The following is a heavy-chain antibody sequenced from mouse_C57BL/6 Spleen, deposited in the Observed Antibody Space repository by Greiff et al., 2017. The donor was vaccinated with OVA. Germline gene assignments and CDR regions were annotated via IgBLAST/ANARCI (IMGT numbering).Heavy chain of an antibody. CDR2: ISNGGGST. CDR3: ARRDGYYVGYCDV. CDR1: GFTFSDYY. J-gene: IGHJ1*03. Sequence: EVKLVESGGGLVQPGGSLKLSCAASGFTFSDYYMYWVRQTPEKRLEWVAYISNGGGSTYYPDTVKGRFTISRDNAKNTLYLQMSRLKSEDTAMYYCARRDGYYVGYCDVWGTGTTVTVSS. V-gene: IGHV5-12*01. D-gene: IGHD2-3*01.